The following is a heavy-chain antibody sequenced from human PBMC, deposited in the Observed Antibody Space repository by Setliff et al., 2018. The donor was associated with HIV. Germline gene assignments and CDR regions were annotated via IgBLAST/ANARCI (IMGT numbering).Heavy chain of an antibody. V-gene: IGHV3-7*01. J-gene: IGHJ4*02. Sequence: GGSLRLSCAASGFTVSNDYMSWVRQAPGKGLEWVAKVKQDGDEKYYVDSVKGRFTISRDNAKNSLYLQMNSLRAEDTAMYFCARDWRSGYDLNFDYWGQGTLVTVSS. D-gene: IGHD5-12*01. CDR2: VKQDGDEK. CDR1: GFTVSNDY. CDR3: ARDWRSGYDLNFDY.